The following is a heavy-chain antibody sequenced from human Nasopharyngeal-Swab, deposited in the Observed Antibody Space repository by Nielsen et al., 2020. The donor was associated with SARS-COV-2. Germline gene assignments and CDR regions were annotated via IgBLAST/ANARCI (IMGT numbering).Heavy chain of an antibody. V-gene: IGHV3-53*01. CDR2: IYSGGST. D-gene: IGHD6-13*01. Sequence: GESLKISCAASGFTVSSNYMSWVRQAPGKGLEWVSVIYSGGSTYYADSVMGRFTISRDNSKNTLYLQMNSLRAEDTAVYYCAKELRTRGAYSSSWYDWFDPWGQGTLVTVSS. CDR1: GFTVSSNY. J-gene: IGHJ5*02. CDR3: AKELRTRGAYSSSWYDWFDP.